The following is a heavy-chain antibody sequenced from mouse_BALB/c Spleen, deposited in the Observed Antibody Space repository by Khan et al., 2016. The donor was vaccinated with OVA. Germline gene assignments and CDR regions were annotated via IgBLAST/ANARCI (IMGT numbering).Heavy chain of an antibody. J-gene: IGHJ3*01. CDR3: TRLAYYCDSGGFAY. CDR1: GFTFSTYG. CDR2: VSTGGGYT. V-gene: IGHV5-6*01. Sequence: EVELVESGGDLVKPGGSLKLSCAASGFTFSTYGMSWVRQTPDKRLEWVATVSTGGGYTYYPDSVKGRFTISRDNAKNTLYLQMSGLKSEDAAMFYSTRLAYYCDSGGFAYWGQGTLGAVYA. D-gene: IGHD1-1*01.